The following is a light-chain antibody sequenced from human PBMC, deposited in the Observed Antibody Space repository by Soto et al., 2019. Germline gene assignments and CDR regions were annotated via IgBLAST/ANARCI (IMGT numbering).Light chain of an antibody. CDR1: RSDVGGYNY. Sequence: QSAMTQPPSVSGSPGQSITISCTGIRSDVGGYNYVSWYQQHPGKAPKVMIYDVSNRPSGISNRFSGSKSDNTASLTISGLQAEDEAEYYCSSYTGSSTPYVFGTGTKVTVL. V-gene: IGLV2-14*03. CDR3: SSYTGSSTPYV. J-gene: IGLJ1*01. CDR2: DVS.